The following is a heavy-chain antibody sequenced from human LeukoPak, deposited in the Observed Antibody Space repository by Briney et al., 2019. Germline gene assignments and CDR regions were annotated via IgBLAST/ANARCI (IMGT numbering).Heavy chain of an antibody. J-gene: IGHJ4*02. CDR3: AKDFRSYYDSHRFCEN. D-gene: IGHD3-22*01. V-gene: IGHV3-23*01. Sequence: GSLRLFCAASGFTFSNYAMSWVRQAPGKGLEWVSGITHNHGGTYYADSVKGRFTISRDNSKNTVYLQMNSLRAEDTAVYYCAKDFRSYYDSHRFCENWGQGTLVTVSS. CDR1: GFTFSNYA. CDR2: ITHNHGGT.